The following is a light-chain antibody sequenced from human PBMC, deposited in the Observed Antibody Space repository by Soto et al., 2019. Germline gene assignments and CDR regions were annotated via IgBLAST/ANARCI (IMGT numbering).Light chain of an antibody. J-gene: IGKJ1*01. CDR2: KAS. CDR1: QSISSW. CDR3: QQYDNLSWT. V-gene: IGKV1-5*03. Sequence: DIQMAQSPSALSASVGDRVTRSCRASQSISSWLAWYQQKPGKAPKLLIYKASSLESGVPSRSSGSGSGTDFTLTISRLEPEDFAVYYCQQYDNLSWTFGQGTKVDI.